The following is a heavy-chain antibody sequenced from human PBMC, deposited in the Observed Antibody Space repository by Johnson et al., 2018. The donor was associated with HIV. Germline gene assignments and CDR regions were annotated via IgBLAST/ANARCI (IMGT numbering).Heavy chain of an antibody. CDR3: AKEEGLAAAVTGEAFDI. D-gene: IGHD6-13*01. CDR2: ISGSDHST. V-gene: IGHV3-23*04. J-gene: IGHJ3*02. Sequence: VQLVESGGGLVQPGGSLRLSCGASAFTFSSNDMKWVRQAPGKGLEWVSPISGSDHSTYYADSVRGRFTISRDNSKNTLYLQMNSLRADDTAVYYCAKEEGLAAAVTGEAFDIWGQGTMVTVSS. CDR1: AFTFSSND.